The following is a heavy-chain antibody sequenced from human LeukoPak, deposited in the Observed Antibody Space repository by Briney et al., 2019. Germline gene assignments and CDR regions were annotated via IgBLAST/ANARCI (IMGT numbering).Heavy chain of an antibody. Sequence: GGSLRLSCTASGFTFSSYWMSWVRRAPGKGLEWVANIKQDGSESYYVDSLKGRFTFSRDNAKNSLYLQINSLRAEDTAVYYCARLGEKADFDYWGQGTLVTVSS. CDR3: ARLGEKADFDY. CDR2: IKQDGSES. V-gene: IGHV3-7*01. J-gene: IGHJ4*02. D-gene: IGHD3-16*01. CDR1: GFTFSSYW.